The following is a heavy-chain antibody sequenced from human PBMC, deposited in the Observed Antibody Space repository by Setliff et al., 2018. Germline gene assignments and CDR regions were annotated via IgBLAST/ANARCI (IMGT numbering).Heavy chain of an antibody. Sequence: LSLTCTVSGDSISSRRNYWGWFRQPAGKELEWIGQIYTSWSTNYNPSLKSRVTISLDTSRNQFSLSLTSVTAEDTAVYYCARMSGFQYIDVWDKGTTVTVSS. J-gene: IGHJ6*03. V-gene: IGHV4-61*09. CDR3: ARMSGFQYIDV. CDR2: IYTSWST. CDR1: GDSISSRRNY. D-gene: IGHD3-3*01.